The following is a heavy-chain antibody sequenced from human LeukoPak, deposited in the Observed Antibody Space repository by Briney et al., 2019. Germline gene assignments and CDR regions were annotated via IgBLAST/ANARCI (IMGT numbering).Heavy chain of an antibody. CDR2: MNPNSGNT. J-gene: IGHJ4*02. CDR3: ARGLWSSSWYRGEFDY. V-gene: IGHV1-8*01. CDR1: GYTFTSYD. D-gene: IGHD6-13*01. Sequence: ASVKVSCKASGYTFTSYDINWVRQASGQGLEWMGWMNPNSGNTGYAQKFQGRVTMTRNTSISTAYMELSSLRSEDTAVYYCARGLWSSSWYRGEFDYWGQGTLVTVSS.